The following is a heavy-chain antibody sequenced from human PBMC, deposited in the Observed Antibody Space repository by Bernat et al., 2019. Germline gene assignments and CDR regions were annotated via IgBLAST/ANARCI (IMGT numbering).Heavy chain of an antibody. CDR1: GFTFSSYA. CDR3: ARDGYCSSTSCYPSLYYYYYMDV. V-gene: IGHV3-30*01. CDR2: ISYDGSNK. D-gene: IGHD2-2*03. Sequence: QVQLVESGGGVVQPGRSLRLSCAASGFTFSSYAMHWVRQAPGKGLEWVAVISYDGSNKYYADSGKGRFTISRDNSKNTLYLHMNSLRAEDTAVYYCARDGYCSSTSCYPSLYYYYYMDVWGKGTTVTVSS. J-gene: IGHJ6*03.